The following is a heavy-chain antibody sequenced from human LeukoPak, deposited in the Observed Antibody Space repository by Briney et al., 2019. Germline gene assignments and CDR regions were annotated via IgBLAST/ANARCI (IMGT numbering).Heavy chain of an antibody. Sequence: GGSLRLSCAASGFTFSNYSIHWVRQAPCKGLEWVVVISYDGSNKYYADSVKGRFTISRDNSKNTLYLQMNSLRAEDTAVYYCARDFSSAMVTLPFDYWGQGTLVTVSS. V-gene: IGHV3-30-3*01. D-gene: IGHD5-18*01. CDR3: ARDFSSAMVTLPFDY. CDR2: ISYDGSNK. CDR1: GFTFSNYS. J-gene: IGHJ4*02.